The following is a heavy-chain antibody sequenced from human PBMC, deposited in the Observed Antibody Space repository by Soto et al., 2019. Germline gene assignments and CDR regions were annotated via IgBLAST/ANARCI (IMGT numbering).Heavy chain of an antibody. CDR3: AREKRANGYFDY. Sequence: GGSLRLSCTASGFTFSAYWMSWVRQAPGKGLEWVANIKQAGSEKYYVDSVNGRFIISRDDAKNSLFLQVNSLRVEDTAVYYCAREKRANGYFDYWGQGTLVTVSS. V-gene: IGHV3-7*01. J-gene: IGHJ4*02. D-gene: IGHD6-25*01. CDR2: IKQAGSEK. CDR1: GFTFSAYW.